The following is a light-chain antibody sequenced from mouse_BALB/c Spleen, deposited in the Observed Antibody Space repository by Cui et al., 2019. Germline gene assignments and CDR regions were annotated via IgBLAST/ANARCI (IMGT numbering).Light chain of an antibody. Sequence: QIVLTQSPAIMSASTGEKVTMTCSASSSVSYMYWYQQQPGSSPRLLIYDTSNLASGVPVRFSGSGSGTSYSLTISRMEAEDAATYYCQQWSSYPRTFGGGTKLEIK. CDR2: DTS. J-gene: IGKJ1*01. CDR1: SSVSY. V-gene: IGKV4-55*01. CDR3: QQWSSYPRT.